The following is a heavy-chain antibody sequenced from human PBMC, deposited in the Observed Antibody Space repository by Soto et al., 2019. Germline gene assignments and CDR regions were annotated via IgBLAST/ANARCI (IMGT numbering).Heavy chain of an antibody. CDR2: ISYDSDTI. Sequence: GSLRVSCACSGFTFGTYSRNWVRQAAGKGLEWIAYISYDSDTIQYADSVKGRFTISRDNAKNSLYLQMNSLRDEDTAVYYCARLYYDYVWGQGTTVTVSS. CDR1: GFTFGTYS. D-gene: IGHD3-3*01. J-gene: IGHJ6*02. V-gene: IGHV3-48*02. CDR3: ARLYYDYV.